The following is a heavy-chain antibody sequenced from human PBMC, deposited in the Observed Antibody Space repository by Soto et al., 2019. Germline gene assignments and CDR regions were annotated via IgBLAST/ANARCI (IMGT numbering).Heavy chain of an antibody. D-gene: IGHD3-3*01. Sequence: QVQLVQSGAEVKKPGSSVKVSCKASGGTFSSYAISWVRQAPGQGLEWMGGIIPIFGTANYAQKFQGRVTITADESTSTAYMELSSLRSEDTAVYYCARGPYYDFWGGYMAPHYYYGMDVWGQGTTVTVSS. J-gene: IGHJ6*02. V-gene: IGHV1-69*12. CDR2: IIPIFGTA. CDR1: GGTFSSYA. CDR3: ARGPYYDFWGGYMAPHYYYGMDV.